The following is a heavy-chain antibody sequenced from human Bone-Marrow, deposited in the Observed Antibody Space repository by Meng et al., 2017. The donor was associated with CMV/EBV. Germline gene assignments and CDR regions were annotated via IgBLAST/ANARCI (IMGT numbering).Heavy chain of an antibody. Sequence: ASVKVSCKASGYTFTDYYVHWVRQAPVQRLEWMGWIIPNSGVTDYAQKFRGRVTMTRDTSINTAYMELSRLRSDDTAVYYCARAYFDIFLHDYWGQGTLVTVPS. V-gene: IGHV1-2*02. CDR1: GYTFTDYY. CDR3: ARAYFDIFLHDY. CDR2: IIPNSGVT. D-gene: IGHD3-9*01. J-gene: IGHJ4*02.